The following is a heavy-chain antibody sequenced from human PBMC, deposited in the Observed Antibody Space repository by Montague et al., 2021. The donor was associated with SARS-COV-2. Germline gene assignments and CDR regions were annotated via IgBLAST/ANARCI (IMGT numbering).Heavy chain of an antibody. J-gene: IGHJ4*02. CDR1: GGSISSSSYY. CDR3: ASDVVSSGDLPA. Sequence: SETLSLTCAVSGGSISSSSYYWGWIRQPPGKGLEWIGSIYYGGSTYHNLSLKSRVTISVDTSKNQFSLKLSSVTAADTSVYYCASDVVSSGDLPAWGQGTLVTVSS. CDR2: IYYGGST. V-gene: IGHV4-39*01. D-gene: IGHD3-22*01.